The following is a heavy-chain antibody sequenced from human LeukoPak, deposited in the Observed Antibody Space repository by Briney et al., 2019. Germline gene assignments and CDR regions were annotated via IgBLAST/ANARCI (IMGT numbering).Heavy chain of an antibody. J-gene: IGHJ3*01. D-gene: IGHD1-26*01. Sequence: SETLSLTCTVSGGSISSSNYYWGWIRQPPGKGLEWIGSIYYSGNTYYNPSLKSRVTISVDTSKNQFSLKVTSVTAADTAVYYCAHFKGGSFDFWGQGTMVTVSS. CDR1: GGSISSSNYY. CDR2: IYYSGNT. V-gene: IGHV4-39*01. CDR3: AHFKGGSFDF.